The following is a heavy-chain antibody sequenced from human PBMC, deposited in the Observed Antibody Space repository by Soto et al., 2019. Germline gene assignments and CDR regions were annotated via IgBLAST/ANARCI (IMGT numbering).Heavy chain of an antibody. Sequence: SQTLSLPCAISGDSVSSNSAAWNWIRQSPSRGLEWLGRTYYRSKWYNDYAVSVKSRITINPDTSKNQFSLQLNSVTPEDTAVYYCAREGSSSEGYYYYGMDVWGQGTTVTVSS. CDR3: AREGSSSEGYYYYGMDV. D-gene: IGHD6-6*01. J-gene: IGHJ6*02. V-gene: IGHV6-1*01. CDR2: TYYRSKWYN. CDR1: GDSVSSNSAA.